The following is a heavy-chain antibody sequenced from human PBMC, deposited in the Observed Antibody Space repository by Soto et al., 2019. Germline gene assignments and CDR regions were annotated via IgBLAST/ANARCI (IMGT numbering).Heavy chain of an antibody. CDR2: IYPGDPDT. V-gene: IGHV5-51*01. J-gene: IGHJ6*02. Sequence: GESLKISCKGSGYTFTNYWIGWVRQMPGKGLEWMGIIYPGDPDTKYNPSFQGQVTISADKSITTTYLQWSSLKASDTAIYYGAASIFYYGMDVWGQGTTVTVSS. CDR1: GYTFTNYW. CDR3: AASIFYYGMDV.